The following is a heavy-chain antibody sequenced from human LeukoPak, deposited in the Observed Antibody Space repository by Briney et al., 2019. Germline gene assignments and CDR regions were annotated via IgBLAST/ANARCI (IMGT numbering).Heavy chain of an antibody. J-gene: IGHJ4*02. CDR3: AREVDTADFDY. CDR1: GGSISSSY. V-gene: IGHV4-59*01. D-gene: IGHD5-18*01. Sequence: SETLSLTCTVSGGSISSSYWSWIRQPPGKGLEWIGYIYYSGSTNYNPSLKSRVTISVDTSKNQFSLKLSSVTAADTAVYYCAREVDTADFDYWGQGTLVTVSS. CDR2: IYYSGST.